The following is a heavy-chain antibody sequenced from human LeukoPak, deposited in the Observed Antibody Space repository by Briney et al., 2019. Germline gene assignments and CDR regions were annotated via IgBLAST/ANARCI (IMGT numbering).Heavy chain of an antibody. CDR3: ARGIGVFPDAN. V-gene: IGHV4-30-2*01. CDR1: GGSISSGGYY. CDR2: IYHSGST. Sequence: SQTLSLTCTVSGGSISSGGYYWSCIRQPPGKGLEWIGYIYHSGSTYYNPSLKSRVTISVDRSKNQFSLKLSSVTAADTAVYYCARGIGVFPDANWGQGTLVTVSS. J-gene: IGHJ4*02. D-gene: IGHD2/OR15-2a*01.